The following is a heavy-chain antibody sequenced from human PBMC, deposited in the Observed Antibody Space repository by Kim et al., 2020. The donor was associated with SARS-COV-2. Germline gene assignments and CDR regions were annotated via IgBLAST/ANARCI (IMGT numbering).Heavy chain of an antibody. V-gene: IGHV6-1*01. Sequence: SQTLSLTCAISGDSVSSNSAAWDWIRQSPSRCLEWLGRTYYRSKWYSDYAVSVKGRITINPDTAKNQFSLQLNSVTPEDTAVYYCARDRQRAGTGVDYWGQGSLVTVSS. CDR3: ARDRQRAGTGVDY. J-gene: IGHJ4*02. CDR2: TYYRSKWYS. D-gene: IGHD6-19*01. CDR1: GDSVSSNSAA.